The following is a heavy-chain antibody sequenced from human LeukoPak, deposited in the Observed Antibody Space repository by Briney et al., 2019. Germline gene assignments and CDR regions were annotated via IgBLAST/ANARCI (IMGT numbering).Heavy chain of an antibody. CDR1: GFTFSSYS. CDR2: ISSSSSYI. Sequence: PGGSLRLSCAASGFTFSSYSMNWVRQAPGKGLEWVSSISSSSSYIYYADSVKGRFTISRDNARNSLYLQMNSLRAEDTAVYYCARGGTTVLHYFDCWGQGTLVTVSS. J-gene: IGHJ4*02. CDR3: ARGGTTVLHYFDC. D-gene: IGHD2-2*01. V-gene: IGHV3-21*01.